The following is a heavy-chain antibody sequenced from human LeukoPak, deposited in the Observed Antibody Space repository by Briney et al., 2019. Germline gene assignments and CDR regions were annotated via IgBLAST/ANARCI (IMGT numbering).Heavy chain of an antibody. CDR3: ARDRSAAELAFDI. Sequence: TGGSLRLSCAASGFTFSSYWMSWVRQAPGKGLEWVANIKQDGSEKYYVDSVKGRFTISRDSAKNSLYLQMSSLRAEDTAVYYCARDRSAAELAFDIWGQGTMVTVSS. D-gene: IGHD6-13*01. J-gene: IGHJ3*02. V-gene: IGHV3-7*01. CDR2: IKQDGSEK. CDR1: GFTFSSYW.